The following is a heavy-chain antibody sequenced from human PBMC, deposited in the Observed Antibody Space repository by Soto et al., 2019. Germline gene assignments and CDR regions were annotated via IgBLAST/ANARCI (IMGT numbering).Heavy chain of an antibody. D-gene: IGHD3-3*01. CDR2: IYPDDSDT. CDR1: GYSFTNYW. V-gene: IGHV5-51*01. CDR3: QSLECLSLAAWFDP. J-gene: IGHJ5*02. Sequence: GESLKISCEGSGYSFTNYWIGWVRQMPGKGLEWMGMIYPDDSDTKYSPSFQGQVTFSADKSINTAYLQWSSLKASDTAIYYCQSLECLSLAAWFDPWGPGPLVT.